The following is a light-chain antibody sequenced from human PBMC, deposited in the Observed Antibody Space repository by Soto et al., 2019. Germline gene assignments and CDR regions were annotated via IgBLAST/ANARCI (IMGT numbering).Light chain of an antibody. CDR1: QSVSSN. V-gene: IGKV3-15*01. CDR3: QRYNNWPLT. Sequence: TQSPGILSLSPGERATLSCRASQSVSSNLAWYQHKPGQTPRLLIYDTSTRATGVPARFSGSRSGTEFTLTINSLQSEDFAVYYCQRYNNWPLTFGGGTKVDIK. J-gene: IGKJ4*01. CDR2: DTS.